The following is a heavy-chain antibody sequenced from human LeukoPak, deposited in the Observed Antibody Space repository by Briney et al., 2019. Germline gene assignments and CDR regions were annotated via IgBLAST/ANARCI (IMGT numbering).Heavy chain of an antibody. Sequence: PSETLSLTRAVYGGSFSGYYWSWIRQPPGKGLEWIGEINHSGSTNYNPSLKSRVTISVDTSKNQFSLKLSSVTAADTAVYYCARGGTKTYYYDSSGYYYNWFDPWGQGTLVTVSS. CDR2: INHSGST. CDR1: GGSFSGYY. V-gene: IGHV4-34*01. CDR3: ARGGTKTYYYDSSGYYYNWFDP. D-gene: IGHD3-22*01. J-gene: IGHJ5*02.